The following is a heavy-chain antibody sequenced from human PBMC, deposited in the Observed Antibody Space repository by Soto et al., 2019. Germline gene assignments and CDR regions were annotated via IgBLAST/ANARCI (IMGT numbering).Heavy chain of an antibody. J-gene: IGHJ6*02. CDR2: IYYSGST. Sequence: SETLSLTCTASGGSISSSSYYWGWIRQPPGKGLEWIGSIYYSGSTYYNPSLKSRVTISVDTSKNQFSLKLSSVTAADTAVYYSARSLTTVVTMDVWGQGTTVTVSS. CDR1: GGSISSSSYY. V-gene: IGHV4-39*01. D-gene: IGHD4-17*01. CDR3: ARSLTTVVTMDV.